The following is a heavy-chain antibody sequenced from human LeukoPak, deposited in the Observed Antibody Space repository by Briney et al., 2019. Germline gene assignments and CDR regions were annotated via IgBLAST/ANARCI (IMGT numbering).Heavy chain of an antibody. CDR3: ATGSGYYYDH. V-gene: IGHV3-30*02. J-gene: IGHJ4*02. Sequence: GGSLRLSCAASGFTFSNYYMHWVRQAPGKGLEWVAVVHHDGSERYYADSVKGRFTISRDNSKNTLYVQMDSLSVEDTAVYYCATGSGYYYDHWGQGTLVTVSS. CDR1: GFTFSNYY. D-gene: IGHD3-22*01. CDR2: VHHDGSER.